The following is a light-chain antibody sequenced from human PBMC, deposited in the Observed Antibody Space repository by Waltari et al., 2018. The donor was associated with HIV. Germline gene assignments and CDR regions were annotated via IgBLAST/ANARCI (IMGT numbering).Light chain of an antibody. V-gene: IGKV3-15*01. J-gene: IGKJ2*01. Sequence: EVVMTQSQATLSVSPGDRANLSCRASQSVNSHLAWYQHKPGQAPSLLIYGASTRATGVPARFSGSGSGTEFTLTISSLQSEDFAVYYCQQYNHLPPYTFGQGTKLEIK. CDR1: QSVNSH. CDR2: GAS. CDR3: QQYNHLPPYT.